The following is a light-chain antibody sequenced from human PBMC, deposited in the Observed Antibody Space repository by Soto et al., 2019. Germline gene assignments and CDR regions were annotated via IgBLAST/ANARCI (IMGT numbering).Light chain of an antibody. J-gene: IGKJ1*01. Sequence: IVMTQSPAALSVSPGDSATLSCRASQIVNTNVAWYQQRPGQAPRLLIFAASTRATGVAARCSGSGSGTTFTLTVDSLQSEDFAVYYWQQYNNWPRTFGQGTKVDI. CDR1: QIVNTN. V-gene: IGKV3-15*01. CDR3: QQYNNWPRT. CDR2: AAS.